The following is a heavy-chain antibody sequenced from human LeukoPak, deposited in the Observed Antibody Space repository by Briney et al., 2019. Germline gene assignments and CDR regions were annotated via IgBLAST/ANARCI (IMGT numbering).Heavy chain of an antibody. J-gene: IGHJ5*02. Sequence: SGGSLRLSCAASGFTFSDYYMSWIRQAPGKGLEWVSYISSSGSTIYYADFVKGRFTISRDNSKNTLFLQMNSLRAEDTALYYCAKGGSGYFLDLWGQGTLVTVSS. CDR3: AKGGSGYFLDL. CDR2: ISSSGSTI. D-gene: IGHD3-22*01. CDR1: GFTFSDYY. V-gene: IGHV3-11*01.